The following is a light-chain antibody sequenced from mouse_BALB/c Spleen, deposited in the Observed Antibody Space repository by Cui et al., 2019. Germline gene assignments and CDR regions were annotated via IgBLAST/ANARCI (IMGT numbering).Light chain of an antibody. CDR1: QSLLNSRTRKNY. Sequence: DIVMSQSPSSLAVSAGEKVTMSCKSSQSLLNSRTRKNYLAWYHQKPGQSPKLLIYWASTLTISSVQAEDLAVYYCKQSYNLWTFGGGTKLEIK. V-gene: IGKV8-21*01. CDR2: WAS. J-gene: IGKJ1*01. CDR3: KQSYNLWT.